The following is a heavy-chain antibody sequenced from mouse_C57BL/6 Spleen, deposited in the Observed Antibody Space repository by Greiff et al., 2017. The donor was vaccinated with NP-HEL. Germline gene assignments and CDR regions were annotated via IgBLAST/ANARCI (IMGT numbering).Heavy chain of an antibody. D-gene: IGHD1-1*01. CDR3: ARARNYYGSSFYFDY. CDR1: GFTFSSYA. J-gene: IGHJ2*01. CDR2: ISDGGSYT. Sequence: EVNVVESGGGLVKPGGSLKLSCAASGFTFSSYAMSWVRQTPEKRLEWVATISDGGSYTYYPDNVKGRFTISRDNAKNNLYLQMSHLKSEDTAMYYCARARNYYGSSFYFDYWGQGTTRTVSS. V-gene: IGHV5-4*03.